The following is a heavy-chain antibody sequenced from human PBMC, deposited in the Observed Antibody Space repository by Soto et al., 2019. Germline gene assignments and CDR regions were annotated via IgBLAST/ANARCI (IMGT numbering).Heavy chain of an antibody. CDR2: IYYSGSS. Sequence: PSETLSLTCTVSGGSIGNSYWSWIRQSPGKGLEWIGYIYYSGSSNYNPSLKSRVSISVDTSKNQFSLKLSSVTAADTAVYYCARHSCSSPIFDYWGQGTLVTVSS. CDR3: ARHSCSSPIFDY. D-gene: IGHD6-13*01. CDR1: GGSIGNSY. V-gene: IGHV4-59*08. J-gene: IGHJ4*02.